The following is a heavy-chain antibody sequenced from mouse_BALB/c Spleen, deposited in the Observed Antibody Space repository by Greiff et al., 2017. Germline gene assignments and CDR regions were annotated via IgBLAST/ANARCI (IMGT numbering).Heavy chain of an antibody. D-gene: IGHD1-1*01. CDR2: ISYDGSN. CDR1: GYSITSGYY. Sequence: EVKLVESGPGLVKPSQSLSLTCSVTGYSITSGYYWNWIRQFPGNKLEWMGYISYDGSNNYNPSLKNRISITRDTSKNQFFLKLNSVTTEDTATYYCAREVYYYGSSYDYFDYWGQGTTLTVSS. V-gene: IGHV3-6*02. CDR3: AREVYYYGSSYDYFDY. J-gene: IGHJ2*01.